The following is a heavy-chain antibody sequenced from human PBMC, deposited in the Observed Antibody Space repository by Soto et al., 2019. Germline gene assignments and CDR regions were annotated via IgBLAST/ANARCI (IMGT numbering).Heavy chain of an antibody. V-gene: IGHV1-18*04. CDR3: ARDSSPLPYHFDP. J-gene: IGHJ5*02. CDR1: GYTFINHG. D-gene: IGHD2-2*01. Sequence: QVQLVQSEAEVKKPGASVKVSCEASGYTFINHGISWVRQAPGQGLEWMGWVSGSNGNTKYAQKFQGRVTMTTETSRSTPHRDLRTLRSADTPVYFCARDSSPLPYHFDPWAKGPLATVPS. CDR2: VSGSNGNT.